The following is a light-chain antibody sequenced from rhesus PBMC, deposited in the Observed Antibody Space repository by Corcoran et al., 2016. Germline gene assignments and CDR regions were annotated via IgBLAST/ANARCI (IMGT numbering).Light chain of an antibody. CDR1: QGISRY. CDR3: LQHNSYPFT. CDR2: AAS. J-gene: IGKJ3*01. V-gene: IGKV1-28*01. Sequence: DIQMTQSPSSLSASVGDTVTITCRASQGISRYLNWFQQKPGKAPKLLIYAASTLESGVPSRFSGSGSGTEFTLPISSLQPEDFATYYCLQHNSYPFTFGPGTKLDIK.